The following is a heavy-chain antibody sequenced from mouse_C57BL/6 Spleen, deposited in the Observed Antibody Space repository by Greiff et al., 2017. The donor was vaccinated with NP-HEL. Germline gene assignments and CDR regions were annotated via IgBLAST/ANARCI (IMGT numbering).Heavy chain of an antibody. CDR3: TRSNYGDWFAY. CDR2: IDPETGGT. D-gene: IGHD2-5*01. Sequence: QVQLKQSGAELVRPGASVTLSCKASGYTFTDYEMHWVKQTPVHGLEWIGAIDPETGGTAYNQKFKGKAILTADKSSSTAYMELRSLTSEDSAVYYCTRSNYGDWFAYWGQGTLVTVSA. V-gene: IGHV1-15*01. J-gene: IGHJ3*01. CDR1: GYTFTDYE.